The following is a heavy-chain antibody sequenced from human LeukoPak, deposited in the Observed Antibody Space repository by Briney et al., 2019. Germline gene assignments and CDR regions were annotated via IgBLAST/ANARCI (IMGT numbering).Heavy chain of an antibody. CDR3: AREERVGATYYLDV. J-gene: IGHJ4*02. V-gene: IGHV3-30*04. CDR2: ITYDGKVQ. CDR1: GFAFRTYS. Sequence: GRSLKLSCAASGFAFRTYSVHWVRQAPGKGLEWLAVITYDGKVQHYTDSVKGQFTVCRDNSKKTLYLQMISLRLEDTAFYYCAREERVGATYYLDVGGRGTLVTVS. D-gene: IGHD1-26*01.